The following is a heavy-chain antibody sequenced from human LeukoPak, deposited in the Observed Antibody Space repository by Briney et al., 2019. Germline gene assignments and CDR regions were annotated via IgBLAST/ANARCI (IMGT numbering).Heavy chain of an antibody. V-gene: IGHV1-69*05. CDR1: GGTFSSYA. J-gene: IGHJ4*02. D-gene: IGHD3-16*02. CDR3: ARGDTYYDYVWGSYRPFDY. Sequence: ASVKVSCKASGGTFSSYAISWVRQAPGQGLERMGGIIPIFGTANYAQKFQGRVTMTTDTSTSTAYMELRSLRSDDTAVYYCARGDTYYDYVWGSYRPFDYWGQGTLVTVSS. CDR2: IIPIFGTA.